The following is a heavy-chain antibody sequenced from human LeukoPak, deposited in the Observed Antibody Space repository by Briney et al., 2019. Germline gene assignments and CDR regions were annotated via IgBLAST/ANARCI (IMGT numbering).Heavy chain of an antibody. CDR3: ARSPRGSRSTPLAPVDAFDI. Sequence: SETLSLTCTVSGGSISNYYWSWIRQPPGKGLEWIAYIYYNGNTNHNPSLKSRVTISVDTSKNQFSLKLSSVTAADTAVYYCARSPRGSRSTPLAPVDAFDIWGQGTMVTVSS. J-gene: IGHJ3*02. CDR2: IYYNGNT. V-gene: IGHV4-59*01. D-gene: IGHD6-13*01. CDR1: GGSISNYY.